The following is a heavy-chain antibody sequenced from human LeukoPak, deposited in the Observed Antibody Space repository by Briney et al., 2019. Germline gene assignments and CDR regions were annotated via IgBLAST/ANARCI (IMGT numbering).Heavy chain of an antibody. D-gene: IGHD3-22*01. Sequence: GGSLRLSCAASAFTFSNYWMSWVRQAPGKGLEWVANIKEDGSEINYVDSVKGRFTISRDNARNTLYLQMNSLRVEDTAAYFCAKRGVVIRVILVGFHKEAYYFDSWGQGALVTVSS. CDR3: AKRGVVIRVILVGFHKEAYYFDS. J-gene: IGHJ4*02. V-gene: IGHV3-7*03. CDR1: AFTFSNYW. CDR2: IKEDGSEI.